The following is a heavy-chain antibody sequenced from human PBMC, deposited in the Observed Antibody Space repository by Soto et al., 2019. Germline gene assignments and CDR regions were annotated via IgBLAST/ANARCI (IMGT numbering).Heavy chain of an antibody. Sequence: SSETLSLTCTVSGGSISSSSYYWGWIRQPPGKGLEWIGSIYYSGSTYYNPSLKSRVTISVDTSKNQFSLKLSSVTAADTAVYYCARRSGSYYNVIIPPFDYWGQGTLVTVSS. D-gene: IGHD3-10*01. V-gene: IGHV4-39*01. CDR1: GGSISSSSYY. J-gene: IGHJ4*02. CDR2: IYYSGST. CDR3: ARRSGSYYNVIIPPFDY.